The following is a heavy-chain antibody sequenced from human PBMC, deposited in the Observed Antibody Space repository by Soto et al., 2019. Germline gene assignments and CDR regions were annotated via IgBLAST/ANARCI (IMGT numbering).Heavy chain of an antibody. V-gene: IGHV3-7*01. J-gene: IGHJ6*02. CDR2: IKQDGSEK. CDR3: ASRVVPAAMLDYYGMDV. CDR1: GFTFSSYW. D-gene: IGHD2-2*01. Sequence: GGSLRLSCAASGFTFSSYWMSWVRQSPGKGLEWVANIKQDGSEKYYVDSVKGRFTISRDNAKNSLYLQMNSLRAEDTAVYYCASRVVPAAMLDYYGMDVWGQGTTVTVS.